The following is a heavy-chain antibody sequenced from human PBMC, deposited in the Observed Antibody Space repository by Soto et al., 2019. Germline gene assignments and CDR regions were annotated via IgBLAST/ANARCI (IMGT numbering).Heavy chain of an antibody. CDR2: IYATGTT. Sequence: SETLSLTCTVSGASISGFYWSWIRKSAGKGLEWIGRIYATGTTDYNPSLKSRVMMSVDTSKNQFSLKLSSVTAADTAVYYCARANEYYYDSSGYDNWFDPWGQGTLVTVSS. J-gene: IGHJ5*02. V-gene: IGHV4-4*07. CDR1: GASISGFY. CDR3: ARANEYYYDSSGYDNWFDP. D-gene: IGHD3-22*01.